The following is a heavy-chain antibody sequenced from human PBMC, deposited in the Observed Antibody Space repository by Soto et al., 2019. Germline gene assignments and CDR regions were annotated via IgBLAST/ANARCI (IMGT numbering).Heavy chain of an antibody. CDR2: ISSNGGST. D-gene: IGHD6-19*01. V-gene: IGHV3-64*01. Sequence: EVQLVESGGGLVQPGGSLRLSCAASGFTFSSYAMHWVRQAPGKGLEYVSAISSNGGSTYYANSVKGRFTISRDNSKNALYLRMGSLRAEDMAVYYCAGSGWAVAVVWAFDYWGQGTLVTVSS. J-gene: IGHJ4*02. CDR3: AGSGWAVAVVWAFDY. CDR1: GFTFSSYA.